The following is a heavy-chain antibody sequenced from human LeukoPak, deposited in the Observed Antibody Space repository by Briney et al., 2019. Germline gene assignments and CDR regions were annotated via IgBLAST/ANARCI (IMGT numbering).Heavy chain of an antibody. CDR1: GFTFSDHY. Sequence: GGSLRLSCAAPGFTFSDHYMDWVRQAPGKGLEWVGRTRNKANSYTTEYAASVKGRFTISRDDSKNSLYLQMNSLKTEDTAVYYCARSRRRDTTGTDRNYFDYWGQGTLVTVSS. D-gene: IGHD1-1*01. V-gene: IGHV3-72*01. CDR2: TRNKANSYTT. J-gene: IGHJ4*02. CDR3: ARSRRRDTTGTDRNYFDY.